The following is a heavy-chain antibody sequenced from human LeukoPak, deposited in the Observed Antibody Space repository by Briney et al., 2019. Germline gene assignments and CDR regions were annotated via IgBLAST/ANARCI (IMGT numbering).Heavy chain of an antibody. D-gene: IGHD2-15*01. Sequence: SVKVSCKASGYTFNNYGIIWVRQAPGQGLEWMGGIIPVFGTANYAQKFQGRVTITADESTSTAYMELSSLRSEDTAVYYCASWVGGYYYYMDVWGKGTTVTVSS. CDR2: IIPVFGTA. CDR3: ASWVGGYYYYMDV. J-gene: IGHJ6*03. CDR1: GYTFNNYG. V-gene: IGHV1-69*13.